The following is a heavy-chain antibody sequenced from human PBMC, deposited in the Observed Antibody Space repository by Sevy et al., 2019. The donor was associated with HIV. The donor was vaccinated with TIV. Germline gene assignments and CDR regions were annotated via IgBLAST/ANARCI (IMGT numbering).Heavy chain of an antibody. Sequence: GESLKISCKGSGYSFTSYWIGWVRQMPGKGLEWIGIIYPGDSDTRYSPSFQAQVTISADKSISTAYLQWSSLKASDTAMYYCARQLDYYDSSGYYTHFDYWGQGTLVTVSS. J-gene: IGHJ4*02. D-gene: IGHD3-22*01. CDR2: IYPGDSDT. CDR3: ARQLDYYDSSGYYTHFDY. CDR1: GYSFTSYW. V-gene: IGHV5-51*01.